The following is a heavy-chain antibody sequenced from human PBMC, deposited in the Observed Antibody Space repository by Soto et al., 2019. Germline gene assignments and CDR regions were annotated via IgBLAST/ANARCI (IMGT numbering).Heavy chain of an antibody. D-gene: IGHD6-19*01. CDR2: VYYTGTT. CDR1: GGSISRGGYY. CDR3: ARGVGKWLQFRFDP. J-gene: IGHJ5*02. V-gene: IGHV4-31*03. Sequence: QVQLQESGPGLVKPSQTLSLTCTVSGGSISRGGYYWSWIRQHPGKGLEWIGYVYYTGTTYSSPSLKNRVSISLDPSKNQFSLKLTSVPAADSAVYYCARGVGKWLQFRFDPWGQGTLVTVSS.